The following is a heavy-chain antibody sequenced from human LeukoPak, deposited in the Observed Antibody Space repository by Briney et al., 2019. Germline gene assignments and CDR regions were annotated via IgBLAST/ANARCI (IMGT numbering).Heavy chain of an antibody. CDR3: ARNPESTGYFDY. CDR2: ITNDGSST. D-gene: IGHD4-17*01. CDR1: GLTFSSHW. Sequence: GGSLRLSCAASGLTFSSHWMHWVRQAPGKGLVWVSRITNDGSSTTYADSVKGRFTISRDNAKNSLCLQMDSLRVEDTAVYYCARNPESTGYFDYWGQGTLVTVSS. V-gene: IGHV3-74*01. J-gene: IGHJ4*02.